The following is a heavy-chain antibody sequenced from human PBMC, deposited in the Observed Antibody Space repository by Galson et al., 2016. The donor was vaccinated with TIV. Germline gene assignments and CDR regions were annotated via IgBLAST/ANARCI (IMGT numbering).Heavy chain of an antibody. CDR1: GFTFSNDA. CDR2: ITYDGSDK. Sequence: SLRLSCAASGFTFSNDAMTWVRQAPGKGLEWVAVITYDGSDKYYAESVKGRFTISRDNSKKTVYLQVNSLGAEDTAVYYCARGRDYYDTSVYYLFDYWGRGTLVTVSS. D-gene: IGHD3-22*01. V-gene: IGHV3-30*04. CDR3: ARGRDYYDTSVYYLFDY. J-gene: IGHJ4*02.